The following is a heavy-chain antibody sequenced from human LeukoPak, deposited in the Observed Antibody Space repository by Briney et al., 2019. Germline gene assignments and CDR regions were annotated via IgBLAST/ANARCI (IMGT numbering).Heavy chain of an antibody. CDR3: ARDQTYSSGWYSLGWFDP. V-gene: IGHV1-69*13. J-gene: IGHJ5*02. D-gene: IGHD6-19*01. CDR2: IIPIFGTA. Sequence: ASVKVSCKASGGTFISYAISWVRQAPGQGLEWMGGIIPIFGTANYAQKFQGRVTITADESTSTAYMELSSLRSEDTAVYYCARDQTYSSGWYSLGWFDPWGQGTLVTASS. CDR1: GGTFISYA.